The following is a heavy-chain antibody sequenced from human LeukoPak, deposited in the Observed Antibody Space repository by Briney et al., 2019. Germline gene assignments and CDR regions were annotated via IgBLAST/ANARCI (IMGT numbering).Heavy chain of an antibody. D-gene: IGHD1-1*01. J-gene: IGHJ4*02. V-gene: IGHV4-38-2*02. CDR1: GYSISSGYY. Sequence: PSETLSLTCSVSGYSISSGYYWDWIRQPPGKGLEWIGRIYHSGTTYYNPSLRSRVTISVDTSKNQFSLKLSSVTAADTAVYYCTREDLGTTVDYWGRGTLVTVSS. CDR3: TREDLGTTVDY. CDR2: IYHSGTT.